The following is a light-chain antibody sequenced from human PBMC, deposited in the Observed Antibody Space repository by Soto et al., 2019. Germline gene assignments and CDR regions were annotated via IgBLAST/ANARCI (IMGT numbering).Light chain of an antibody. CDR3: GADHGGGSNFVYV. Sequence: QPVLTQPPSASASLGASVTLTCTLSSGYSNYKVDWYQQRPGKGPRFVIRVGTGGIVGSKGDGIPDRFSVLGSGLNRYLTINNIQEEDESDYYCGADHGGGSNFVYVFGTGTKLTVL. J-gene: IGLJ1*01. CDR2: VGTGGIVG. V-gene: IGLV9-49*01. CDR1: SGYSNYK.